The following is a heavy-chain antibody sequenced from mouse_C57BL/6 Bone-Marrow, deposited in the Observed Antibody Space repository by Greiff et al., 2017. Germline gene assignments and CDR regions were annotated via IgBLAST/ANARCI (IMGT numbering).Heavy chain of an antibody. CDR2: IRSKSNNYAT. J-gene: IGHJ4*01. Sequence: AASGFSFNTYAMNWVRQAPGKGLEWVARIRSKSNNYATYYADSVKDRFTISRDDSESMLYLHMNNLKTEDTAMSYCMRHAGASMDYWGEEKSETVSS. CDR1: GFSFNTYA. V-gene: IGHV10-1*01. D-gene: IGHD3-1*01. CDR3: MRHAGASMDY.